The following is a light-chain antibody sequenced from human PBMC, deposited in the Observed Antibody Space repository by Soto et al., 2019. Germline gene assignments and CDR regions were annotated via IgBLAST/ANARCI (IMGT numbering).Light chain of an antibody. J-gene: IGKJ2*01. CDR2: AAS. V-gene: IGKV1-39*01. CDR1: QSTSTY. CDR3: QQGYSIPPST. Sequence: DIQMTQSPSSLSASVGDRVTITCRANQSTSTYLNWYQQKPGKAPKLLIYAASNLQSGVSSRFSGSGSGTAFTLTISSLQPADFATYYCQQGYSIPPSTFGQGTKLEIK.